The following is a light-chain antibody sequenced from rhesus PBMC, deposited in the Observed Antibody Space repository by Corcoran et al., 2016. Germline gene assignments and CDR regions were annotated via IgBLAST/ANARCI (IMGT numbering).Light chain of an antibody. Sequence: DIQMTQSPSSLSASVGDTVTITCRASQSISSWLDWYPKKPGKAPKLLIDKASSLQSGVPSRFSGSGSVTEFTLTISSLQPEEFATYYCLQYSSSPYSFGQGTKVEIK. CDR3: LQYSSSPYS. CDR2: KAS. CDR1: QSISSW. J-gene: IGKJ2*01. V-gene: IGKV1-22*01.